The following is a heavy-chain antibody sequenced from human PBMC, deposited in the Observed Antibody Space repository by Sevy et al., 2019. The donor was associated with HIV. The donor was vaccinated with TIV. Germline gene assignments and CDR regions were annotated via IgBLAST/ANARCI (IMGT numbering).Heavy chain of an antibody. V-gene: IGHV4-59*08. CDR3: ARGAVVIGTAATPVLDF. CDR2: IYNNIGST. Sequence: SETLSLTCSVSDDSINSYYWSWIQQPPGKALEWIGYIYNNIGSTSYNPSLTSRVTISVDTSKNQFSLKLTSVTAADMAVYYCARGAVVIGTAATPVLDFWGLGSLVTVSS. D-gene: IGHD2-2*01. J-gene: IGHJ4*02. CDR1: DDSINSYY.